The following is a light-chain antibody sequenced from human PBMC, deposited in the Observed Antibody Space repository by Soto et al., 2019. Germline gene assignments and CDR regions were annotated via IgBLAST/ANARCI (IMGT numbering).Light chain of an antibody. CDR1: SSDVGGYNY. CDR2: EVS. Sequence: QSALTQPPSASGSPGQSVTISCTGTSSDVGGYNYVSWYQQHPGKAPKLMIYEVSKRPSGVPDRFSGSKSGNTASLTVSGLQAEDEADYYCSSSAGSNKPPFGGWTQLTVL. J-gene: IGLJ2*01. CDR3: SSSAGSNKPP. V-gene: IGLV2-8*01.